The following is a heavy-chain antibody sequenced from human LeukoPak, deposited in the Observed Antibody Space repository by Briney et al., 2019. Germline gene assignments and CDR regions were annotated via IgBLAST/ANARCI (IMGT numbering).Heavy chain of an antibody. D-gene: IGHD3-10*01. J-gene: IGHJ5*02. CDR2: INHGGST. V-gene: IGHV4-34*01. CDR3: QRRTLHYSVSGSYYISHFDP. CDR1: GGSFSNYY. Sequence: SETLSLTCAVYGGSFSNYYWSWIRQPPGKGLEWIGEINHGGSTNYNPSLKSRVTISLDTSKNQFSLKLSSVTAADTAVHYCQRRTLHYSVSGSYYISHFDPWGQGTLVTVSS.